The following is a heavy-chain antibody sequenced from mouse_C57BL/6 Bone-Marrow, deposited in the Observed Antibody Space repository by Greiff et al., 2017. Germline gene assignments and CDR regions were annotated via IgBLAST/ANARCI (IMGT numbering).Heavy chain of an antibody. D-gene: IGHD4-1*01. CDR3: TPLTGPYFDY. Sequence: QVQLQQSGAELVRPGASVTLSCKASGYTFTDYEMHWVKQTPVHGLEWIGAIDPETGGTAYNQKFKGKAILTADKSSSTAYMELRSLTSEDSAVYYCTPLTGPYFDYWGQGTTRTVSS. CDR1: GYTFTDYE. CDR2: IDPETGGT. J-gene: IGHJ2*01. V-gene: IGHV1-15*01.